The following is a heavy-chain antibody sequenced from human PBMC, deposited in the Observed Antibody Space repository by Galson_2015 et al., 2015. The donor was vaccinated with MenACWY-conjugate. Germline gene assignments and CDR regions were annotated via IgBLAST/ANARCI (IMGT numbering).Heavy chain of an antibody. CDR3: FSSGYLTEHY. V-gene: IGHV3-48*04. CDR2: IGSSPTAM. Sequence: SLRLSCAASGFRFSSYNMNWARQAPGKGLEWISFIGSSPTAMFYGDSVKGRFTVSRDNAKRSLFLQMNSLRAEDTAVYYCFSSGYLTEHYRGQGTLVTVSS. CDR1: GFRFSSYN. D-gene: IGHD3-22*01. J-gene: IGHJ4*02.